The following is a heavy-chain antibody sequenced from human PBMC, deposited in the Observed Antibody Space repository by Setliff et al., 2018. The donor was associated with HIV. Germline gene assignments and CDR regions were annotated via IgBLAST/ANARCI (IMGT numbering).Heavy chain of an antibody. V-gene: IGHV4-39*01. CDR1: GGSIKSSSDY. J-gene: IGHJ4*02. CDR3: ARHSGLGGYYSPFDY. CDR2: IYYSGST. D-gene: IGHD3-22*01. Sequence: KASETLSLTCTVSGGSIKSSSDYWGWIRQPPGEGLEWIGTIYYSGSTYYNPSLKSRVTISVDTSKNQFSLKLSSVTAADTTVYYCARHSGLGGYYSPFDYWGPGTLVTVSS.